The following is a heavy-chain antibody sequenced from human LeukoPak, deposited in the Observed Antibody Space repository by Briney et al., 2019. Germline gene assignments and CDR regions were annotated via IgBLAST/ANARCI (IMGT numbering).Heavy chain of an antibody. CDR3: AKSGSHSYFDY. CDR2: INSDGSST. Sequence: GGSLRLSCAASGFTFSSYWMHWVRQVPGKGLVWVSRINSDGSSTSYADSVKGRFTISRDNAKNTLYLQMNSLRAEDTAIYYCAKSGSHSYFDYWGQGTLVTVSS. D-gene: IGHD1-26*01. V-gene: IGHV3-74*01. J-gene: IGHJ4*02. CDR1: GFTFSSYW.